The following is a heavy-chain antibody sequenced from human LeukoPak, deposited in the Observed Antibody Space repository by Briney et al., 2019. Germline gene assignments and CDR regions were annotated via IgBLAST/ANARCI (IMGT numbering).Heavy chain of an antibody. CDR1: GYPFSSFS. CDR3: ARDLISGHYTFDY. CDR2: ISSTSSTI. Sequence: GGSLTLSCAASGYPFSSFSMNWVRQAPGKGLEWVSYISSTSSTIYYADSVKGRFTVSRDNAKNSLYLQMNSLRDDDTAVYYCARDLISGHYTFDYWGQGTLVTVSS. J-gene: IGHJ4*02. D-gene: IGHD1-26*01. V-gene: IGHV3-48*02.